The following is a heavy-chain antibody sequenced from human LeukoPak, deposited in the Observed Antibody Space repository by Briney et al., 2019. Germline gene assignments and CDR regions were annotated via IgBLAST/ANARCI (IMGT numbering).Heavy chain of an antibody. J-gene: IGHJ6*02. D-gene: IGHD2-15*01. Sequence: SETLSLTCTVSGGSISSYYWSWIRQPPGKGLEWIGYIYYSGSTNYNPSLKSRVTISVDTSKNQFSLKLSPVTAADTAVYYCARGGYCSGGSCSTYYYYYGMDVWGQGTTVTVSS. CDR3: ARGGYCSGGSCSTYYYYYGMDV. CDR1: GGSISSYY. V-gene: IGHV4-59*01. CDR2: IYYSGST.